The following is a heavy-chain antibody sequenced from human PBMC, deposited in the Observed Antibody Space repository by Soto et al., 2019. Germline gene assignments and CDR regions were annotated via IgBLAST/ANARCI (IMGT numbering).Heavy chain of an antibody. V-gene: IGHV3-64*01. Sequence: GGSLRLSCAASGFTFSSYAMHWVRQAPGKGLEYVSAISSNGGSTYYANSVKGRFTISRDNSKNTLYLQMGSLRAEDMAVYYCARDWAYCSGGSCYSFLVDYWGQGTLVTVSS. J-gene: IGHJ4*02. CDR3: ARDWAYCSGGSCYSFLVDY. D-gene: IGHD2-15*01. CDR2: ISSNGGST. CDR1: GFTFSSYA.